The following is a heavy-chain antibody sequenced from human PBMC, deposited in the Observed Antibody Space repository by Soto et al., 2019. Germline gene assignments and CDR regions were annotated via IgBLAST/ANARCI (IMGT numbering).Heavy chain of an antibody. J-gene: IGHJ4*02. CDR2: VYYTGST. V-gene: IGHV4-59*03. Sequence: QVQLQESGPGLVKPSETLSLTCSVSGGSISTFHWSWIRQPPGKGPEWIGYVYYTGSTNYHPSFTRRVTISVDTSKNQFSLKLTSVTAADTAVYYCVRWVGHFDFWGQGTLVTVSS. CDR1: GGSISTFH. CDR3: VRWVGHFDF. D-gene: IGHD1-26*01.